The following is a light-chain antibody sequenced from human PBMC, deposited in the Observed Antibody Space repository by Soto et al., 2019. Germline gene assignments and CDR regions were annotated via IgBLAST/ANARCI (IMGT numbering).Light chain of an antibody. J-gene: IGLJ1*01. CDR1: SSDVGSYDL. CDR3: CSSAGGGTYV. CDR2: EVT. Sequence: QSVLTQPASVSGSPGQSIAISCTGTSSDVGSYDLVSWYQQHPDKAPKLMIYEVTKRPSGVSSRFSGSKSGNTASLTISGLQAEDDADYYCCSSAGGGTYVFGTGTKVTVL. V-gene: IGLV2-23*02.